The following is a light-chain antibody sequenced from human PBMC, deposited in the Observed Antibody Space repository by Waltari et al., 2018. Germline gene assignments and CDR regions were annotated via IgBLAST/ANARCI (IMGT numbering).Light chain of an antibody. CDR2: AAS. CDR1: QSISTY. CDR3: QQSYSTPYT. Sequence: QMTQSPSSLSASVGDRVTIACRASQSISTYLNWYRHKPGKAPELLIFAASSLQSGVPSRFSGSGSGTDFTLTISSLQAEDFATYYCQQSYSTPYTFGQGTKLEIK. V-gene: IGKV1-39*01. J-gene: IGKJ2*01.